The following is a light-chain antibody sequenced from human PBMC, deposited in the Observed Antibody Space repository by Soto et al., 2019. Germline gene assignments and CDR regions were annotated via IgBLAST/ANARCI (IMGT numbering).Light chain of an antibody. CDR3: AAWDDSMKGV. J-gene: IGLJ1*01. V-gene: IGLV1-47*01. CDR1: SSNIGSNY. Sequence: QSVLTQPPSASGTPGQRVTISCSGSSSNIGSNYVYWYQQLPGTAPKLLIYRNNQRPSGVPDRFSGSKSGTSASLAISGLRSEDEADYHCAAWDDSMKGVFGTGTRSPS. CDR2: RNN.